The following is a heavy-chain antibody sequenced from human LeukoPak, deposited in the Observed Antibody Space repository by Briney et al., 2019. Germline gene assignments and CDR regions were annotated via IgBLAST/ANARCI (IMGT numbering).Heavy chain of an antibody. CDR3: ARGHNHDY. J-gene: IGHJ4*02. D-gene: IGHD2-21*01. Sequence: SETLSLTCTVSGYSISSGYYWGWIRQPPGKGLEWIGSIYHSGSTLYNPSLKSRVTISVDTSKNQFSLKLSSVTAADTAVYYCARGHNHDYWGQGTLVTVSS. CDR1: GYSISSGYY. CDR2: IYHSGST. V-gene: IGHV4-38-2*02.